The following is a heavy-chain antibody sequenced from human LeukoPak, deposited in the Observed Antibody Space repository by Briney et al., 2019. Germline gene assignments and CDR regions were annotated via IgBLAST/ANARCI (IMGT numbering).Heavy chain of an antibody. D-gene: IGHD3-10*01. J-gene: IGHJ5*02. CDR2: IFYDGSA. CDR1: SGSIKNSNYY. V-gene: IGHV4-39*01. CDR3: ARNLVMGRGVMILKKPCWFDP. Sequence: KPSETLSLTCTVSSGSIKNSNYYWGWIRQPPGKGLEWIGSIFYDGSADYHPSLKSRVTISVDTSKNQFSLKLSSMTAADTAVYYCARNLVMGRGVMILKKPCWFDPWGQGTLVTVSS.